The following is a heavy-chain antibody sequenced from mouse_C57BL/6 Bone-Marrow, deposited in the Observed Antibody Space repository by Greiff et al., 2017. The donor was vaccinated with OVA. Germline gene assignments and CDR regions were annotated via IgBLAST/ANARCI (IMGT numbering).Heavy chain of an antibody. V-gene: IGHV5-9-1*02. Sequence: EVKLVESGEGLVKPGGSLKLSCAASGFTFSSYAMSWVRQTPEKRLEWVAYISSGGDYIYYADTVKGRFTISRDNARNTLYLQMSSLKSEDTAMYYGTREGDGSSPYYFDYWGQGTTLTVSS. CDR3: TREGDGSSPYYFDY. CDR2: ISSGGDYI. D-gene: IGHD1-1*01. CDR1: GFTFSSYA. J-gene: IGHJ2*01.